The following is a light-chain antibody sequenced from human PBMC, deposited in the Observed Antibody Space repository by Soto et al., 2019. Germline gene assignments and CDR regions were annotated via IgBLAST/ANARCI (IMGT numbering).Light chain of an antibody. V-gene: IGKV3-11*01. CDR3: QHRGNWPLIT. J-gene: IGKJ5*01. CDR1: QGVSNY. CDR2: AGS. Sequence: EMELTQSPATLSLSAGERATLSCRASQGVSNYLAWYQQRPGQAPRLLIYAGSNSATGIPARISGSGSGTDFSLTISSIDHQDVAVYYCQHRGNWPLITFGEGTRLEIK.